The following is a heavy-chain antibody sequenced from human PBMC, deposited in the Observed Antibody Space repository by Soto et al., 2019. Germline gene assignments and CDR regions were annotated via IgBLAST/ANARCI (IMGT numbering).Heavy chain of an antibody. V-gene: IGHV4-34*01. J-gene: IGHJ3*02. CDR3: ARQWGTDAFDI. CDR2: INHSGST. D-gene: IGHD2-8*01. Sequence: SETLSLTCAVYGGSFSGYYWSWIRQPPGKGLEWIGEINHSGSTNYNPSLKSRVTISVDTSKNQFSLKLSSVTAADTAVYYCARQWGTDAFDIWGQGTMVTVSS. CDR1: GGSFSGYY.